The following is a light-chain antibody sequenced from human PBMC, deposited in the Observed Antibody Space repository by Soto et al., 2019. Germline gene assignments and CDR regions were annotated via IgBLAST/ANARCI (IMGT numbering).Light chain of an antibody. J-gene: IGLJ6*01. CDR3: NTYTCSYTSM. Sequence: QSVLTQPASVSGSPGQAITVSCSGTSSDIGAHNFVSWYQQHPGKAPKLIIYEVINRPSGVSDRFSGSKSGTTASLTISGLQSEDEADYYCNTYTCSYTSMFGSGTKVTV. V-gene: IGLV2-14*03. CDR2: EVI. CDR1: SSDIGAHNF.